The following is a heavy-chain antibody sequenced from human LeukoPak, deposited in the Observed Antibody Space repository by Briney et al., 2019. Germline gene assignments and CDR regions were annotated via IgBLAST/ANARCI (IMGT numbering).Heavy chain of an antibody. CDR1: RFTFSSYW. CDR2: IKQDGSEK. D-gene: IGHD2-2*01. V-gene: IGHV3-7*01. Sequence: PGGSLRLSCAASRFTFSSYWVSWVRQAPGKGLEWVANIKQDGSEKYYVDSVKGRFTISRDNAKNALYLQMNSLRAEDTAVYYCAREAFRVVGPAAEIDYWGQGTLVTASS. J-gene: IGHJ4*02. CDR3: AREAFRVVGPAAEIDY.